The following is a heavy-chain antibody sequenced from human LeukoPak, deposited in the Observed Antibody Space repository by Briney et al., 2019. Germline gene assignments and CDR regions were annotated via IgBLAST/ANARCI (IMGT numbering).Heavy chain of an antibody. J-gene: IGHJ5*02. D-gene: IGHD5-12*01. CDR3: ARGGYSGYDSRRVLGEFGP. Sequence: SETLSLTCTVSGYSISSGYNWGWIRQSPGKGLEWIGSIYHSGKTYYNPSLKSRVTISVDTSKNQFSLKLNSVTAADTAVYYCARGGYSGYDSRRVLGEFGPWGQGTLVTVSS. CDR1: GYSISSGYN. V-gene: IGHV4-38-2*02. CDR2: IYHSGKT.